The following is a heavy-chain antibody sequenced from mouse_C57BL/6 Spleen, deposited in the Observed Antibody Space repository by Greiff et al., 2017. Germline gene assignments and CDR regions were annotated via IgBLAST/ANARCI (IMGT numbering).Heavy chain of an antibody. CDR2: IHPNSGST. CDR3: ACTTVVARKAMDY. V-gene: IGHV1-64*01. J-gene: IGHJ4*01. Sequence: QVQLQQPGAELVKPGASVKLSCKASGYTFTSYWMHWVKQRPGQGLEWIGMIHPNSGSTNYNEKFKSKATLTVDKSSSTAYMQLSSLTSEDSAVYYGACTTVVARKAMDYWGQGTSVTVSS. D-gene: IGHD1-1*01. CDR1: GYTFTSYW.